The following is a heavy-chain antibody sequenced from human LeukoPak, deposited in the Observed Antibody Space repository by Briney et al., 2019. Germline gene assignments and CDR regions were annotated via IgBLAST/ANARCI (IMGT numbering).Heavy chain of an antibody. CDR3: RSEFLRDGMDV. D-gene: IGHD3-10*01. CDR1: GFTLNSYG. V-gene: IGHV3-23*01. Sequence: PGGSLRLSCAASGFTLNSYGMSWVRQAPGKGLDWVSGISGSDGSTYYADFAKGRFTISRDNSKNTLYLQMNSLRVEDTAVYYCRSEFLRDGMDVWSQGTTVTVFS. CDR2: ISGSDGST. J-gene: IGHJ6*02.